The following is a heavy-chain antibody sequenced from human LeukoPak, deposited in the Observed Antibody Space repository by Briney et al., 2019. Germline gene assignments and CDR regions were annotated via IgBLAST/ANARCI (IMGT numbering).Heavy chain of an antibody. V-gene: IGHV3-7*01. CDR2: IKQDGSEK. D-gene: IGHD1-26*01. J-gene: IGHJ5*02. CDR1: GFTFSSYW. CDR3: ARDLLEWELWKAELWFDP. Sequence: GGSLRLSCAASGFTFSSYWMSWVRQAPGKGLEWVANIKQDGSEKYYVDSVKGRFTISRDNAKNSLYLQMNSLRAEDTAVYYCARDLLEWELWKAELWFDPWGQGTLVTVSS.